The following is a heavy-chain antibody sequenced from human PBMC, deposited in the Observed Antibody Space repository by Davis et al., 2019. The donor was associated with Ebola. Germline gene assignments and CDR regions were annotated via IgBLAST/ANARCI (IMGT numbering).Heavy chain of an antibody. J-gene: IGHJ5*02. V-gene: IGHV5-51*01. Sequence: KVSCKDSGNSFTSHWIGWVRQMPGKGLDWMGIIYTGDSDTRYSPSFQGHVTISVDKSISTAYLQWSSLRASDTAMYYCARGQDNSGWVNGWFFDPWGQGTLVIVSS. CDR3: ARGQDNSGWVNGWFFDP. D-gene: IGHD5-12*01. CDR2: IYTGDSDT. CDR1: GNSFTSHW.